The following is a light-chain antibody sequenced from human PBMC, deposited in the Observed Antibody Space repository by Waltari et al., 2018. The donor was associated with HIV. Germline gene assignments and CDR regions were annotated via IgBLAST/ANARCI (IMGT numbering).Light chain of an antibody. J-gene: IGKJ4*01. CDR2: DAS. V-gene: IGKV3-11*01. Sequence: EIVLTQSPAPLSVSPGDRAPLSCRASQSIGTSLAWYQQKPGHAPSLIIYDASRGAIGIPARFSGSGSGTDFTLTISNVEPEDFAVYYCQQRSNWPPLTFGGGTKVEIK. CDR3: QQRSNWPPLT. CDR1: QSIGTS.